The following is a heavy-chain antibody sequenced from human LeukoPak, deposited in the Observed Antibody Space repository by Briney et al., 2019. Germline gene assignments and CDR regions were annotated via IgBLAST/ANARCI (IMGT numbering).Heavy chain of an antibody. CDR1: GFTFSSYW. V-gene: IGHV3-7*01. Sequence: GSLRLSCAASGFTFSSYWMSWVRQAPGKGLEWVANIKQDGREKYYVDSVKGRFTISRDNAKNTLYLQMNSLRADDTAVYYCARDRTTVTVFDYWGQGTLVTVSS. CDR2: IKQDGREK. D-gene: IGHD4-17*01. CDR3: ARDRTTVTVFDY. J-gene: IGHJ4*02.